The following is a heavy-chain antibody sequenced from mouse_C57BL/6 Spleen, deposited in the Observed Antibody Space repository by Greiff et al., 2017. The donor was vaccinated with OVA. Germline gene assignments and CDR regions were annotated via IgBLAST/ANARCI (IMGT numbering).Heavy chain of an antibody. CDR2: INPSTGGT. Sequence: VQLQQSGPELVKPGASVKISCKASGYSFTGYYMNWVKQSPEKSLEWIGVINPSTGGTTYNQKVKAKATLTVDKSSSTAYMQLKSLTSEDSAVYYCASPYYSNYEGFAYWGQGTLVTVSA. CDR3: ASPYYSNYEGFAY. J-gene: IGHJ3*01. D-gene: IGHD2-5*01. CDR1: GYSFTGYY. V-gene: IGHV1-42*01.